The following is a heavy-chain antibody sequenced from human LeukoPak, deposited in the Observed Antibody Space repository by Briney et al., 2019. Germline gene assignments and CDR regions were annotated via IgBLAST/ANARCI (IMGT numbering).Heavy chain of an antibody. CDR1: GFTFSSYW. J-gene: IGHJ4*02. CDR2: IKQDGSEK. Sequence: GRSLRLSCAASGFTFSSYWMSWVRQAPGKGLEWVANIKQDGSEKYYVDSVKGRFTISRDNAKNSLYLQMNSPRAEDTAVYYCARTYGSGSYYMSYFDYWGQGTLVTVSS. V-gene: IGHV3-7*01. CDR3: ARTYGSGSYYMSYFDY. D-gene: IGHD3-10*01.